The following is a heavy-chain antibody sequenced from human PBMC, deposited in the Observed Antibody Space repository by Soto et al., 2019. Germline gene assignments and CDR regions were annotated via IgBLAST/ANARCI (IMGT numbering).Heavy chain of an antibody. V-gene: IGHV1-69*04. D-gene: IGHD5-12*01. CDR3: ARDNSGYEDAFDI. J-gene: IGHJ3*02. CDR1: GVTFSSYT. Sequence: GASVKVSCKASGVTFSSYTISWVRQAPGQGLEWMGRIIPILGIANYAQKFQGRVTITADKSTSTAYMELSSLRSEDTAVYYCARDNSGYEDAFDIWGQGTMVTVSS. CDR2: IIPILGIA.